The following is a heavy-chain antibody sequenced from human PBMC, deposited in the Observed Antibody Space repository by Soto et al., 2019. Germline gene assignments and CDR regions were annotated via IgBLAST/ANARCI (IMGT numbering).Heavy chain of an antibody. CDR3: ARDRTIVVGYYYGMDV. CDR1: GDSVSSNSAA. CDR2: TYYRSKWYN. Sequence: SQTLSLTSAISGDSVSSNSAAWDWIRQSPSRGLEWLGRTYYRSKWYNDYAVYVKSRITINPDTSKNQFSLQLNSGTPEDTAVYYCARDRTIVVGYYYGMDVWGQGTTVTVS. D-gene: IGHD3-22*01. J-gene: IGHJ6*02. V-gene: IGHV6-1*01.